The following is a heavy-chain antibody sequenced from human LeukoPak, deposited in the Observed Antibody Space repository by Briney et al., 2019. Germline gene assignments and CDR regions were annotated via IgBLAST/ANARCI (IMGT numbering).Heavy chain of an antibody. Sequence: GASVKVSCKASGGTFSSYAISWVRQAPGQGLEWMGGIIPIFGTANYAQKFQGRVTITADESTSTAYMELSSLRSEDTAVYYCGTIVGATEYFDYWGQGTLVTVSS. CDR3: GTIVGATEYFDY. CDR2: IIPIFGTA. CDR1: GGTFSSYA. J-gene: IGHJ4*02. V-gene: IGHV1-69*13. D-gene: IGHD1-26*01.